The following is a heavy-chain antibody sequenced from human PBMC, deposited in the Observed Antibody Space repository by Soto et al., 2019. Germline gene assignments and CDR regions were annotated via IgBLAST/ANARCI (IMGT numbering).Heavy chain of an antibody. CDR3: ARVSPGGYCSGGSCYSIWFDP. D-gene: IGHD2-15*01. V-gene: IGHV4-59*01. Sequence: PSETLSLNCPVSGCSISRYSRSWVRQPPGKGLEGIGYIYYSGSTNYNPSLKSRVTISVDTSKNQFSLKLSSVTAADTAVYYCARVSPGGYCSGGSCYSIWFDPWGQGTLVTVSS. J-gene: IGHJ5*02. CDR2: IYYSGST. CDR1: GCSISRYS.